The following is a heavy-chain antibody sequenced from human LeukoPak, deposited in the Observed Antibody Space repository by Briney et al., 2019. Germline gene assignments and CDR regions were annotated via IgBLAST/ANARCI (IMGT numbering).Heavy chain of an antibody. CDR2: ISAYNGNT. Sequence: ASVKASCKASGYTFTSYGISWVRQAPGQGLEWMGWISAYNGNTNYAQKVQGRVTMTTDTSTSTAYMELTSLRSDDTAVYYCARDSSGWPTYFQHWGQGTLVTVSS. V-gene: IGHV1-18*01. CDR1: GYTFTSYG. J-gene: IGHJ1*01. CDR3: ARDSSGWPTYFQH. D-gene: IGHD6-19*01.